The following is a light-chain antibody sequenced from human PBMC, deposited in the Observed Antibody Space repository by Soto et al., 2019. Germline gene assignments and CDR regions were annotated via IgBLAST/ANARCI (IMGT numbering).Light chain of an antibody. J-gene: IGKJ4*01. CDR2: ATS. V-gene: IGKV3-15*01. Sequence: TVMTQSPATLSVFPGETATLSCTASRPIGDNSAWYQVKPGQHPRLLISATSTRATGIPDRFRGSGSGTYFTLTIISLQSEDSAVYYCQQYNVWPGLTFGGATRVEIK. CDR3: QQYNVWPGLT. CDR1: RPIGDN.